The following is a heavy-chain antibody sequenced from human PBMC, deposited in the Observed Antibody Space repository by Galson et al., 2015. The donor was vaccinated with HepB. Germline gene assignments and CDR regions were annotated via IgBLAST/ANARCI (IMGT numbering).Heavy chain of an antibody. CDR2: ISDTATTT. CDR3: AKVQSGYDMGVGDFDY. CDR1: GFTFSNYV. V-gene: IGHV3-23*01. J-gene: IGHJ4*02. Sequence: SLRLSCAASGFTFSNYVMSWVRQAPGKGLEWVSIISDTATTTYYADSVKGRFTISRDSSKNTLYLQMNNLRAEDTAVYYCAKVQSGYDMGVGDFDYWGQGTLVTVSS. D-gene: IGHD5-12*01.